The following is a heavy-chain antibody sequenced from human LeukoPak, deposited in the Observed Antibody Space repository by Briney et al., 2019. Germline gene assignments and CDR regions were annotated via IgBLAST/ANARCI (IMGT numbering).Heavy chain of an antibody. V-gene: IGHV1-2*02. CDR1: GYTFTGYY. CDR2: INPNSGGT. Sequence: GASVKVSCKASGYTFTGYYMHWVRQAPGQGLEWMGWINPNSGGTNYAQKLQGRVTMTRDTSISTAYMELSRLRSDDTAVYYCARVVTAVVTPHSNYFDYWGQGTLVTVSS. D-gene: IGHD4-23*01. J-gene: IGHJ4*02. CDR3: ARVVTAVVTPHSNYFDY.